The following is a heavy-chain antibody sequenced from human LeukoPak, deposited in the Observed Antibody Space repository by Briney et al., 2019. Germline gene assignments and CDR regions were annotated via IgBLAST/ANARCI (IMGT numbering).Heavy chain of an antibody. CDR3: EREAAEDAFDI. D-gene: IGHD6-25*01. J-gene: IGHJ3*02. CDR2: INPNSGGT. CDR1: GYTFTGYY. V-gene: IGHV1-2*02. Sequence: ASVTVSCKASGYTFTGYYMHWVRQAPGQGLEWMGWINPNSGGTNYAQKFQGRVTMTRDTSISTAYMELSRLRSDDTAVYYCEREAAEDAFDIWGQGTMVTVSS.